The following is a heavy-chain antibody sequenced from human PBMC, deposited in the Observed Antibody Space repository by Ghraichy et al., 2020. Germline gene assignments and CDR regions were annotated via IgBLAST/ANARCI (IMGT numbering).Heavy chain of an antibody. J-gene: IGHJ4*02. CDR1: GFNLGVYT. V-gene: IGHV3-21*01. CDR2: ISSDSVYI. CDR3: VRADGSGSFYY. Sequence: ESLNISCSTSGFNLGVYTMNWLRWAPNKGLEWVASISSDSVYIYYADSMRGRFTISRDNARNSIYLQMNSLRVDDTAMYYCVRADGSGSFYYWGQGTLVSVSS. D-gene: IGHD3-10*01.